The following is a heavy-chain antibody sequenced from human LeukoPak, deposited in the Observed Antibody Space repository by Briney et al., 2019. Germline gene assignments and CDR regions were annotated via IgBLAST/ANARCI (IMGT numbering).Heavy chain of an antibody. CDR3: ATVGYYYDSSGYYSDY. V-gene: IGHV1-8*01. CDR2: MNPNSGNT. CDR1: GYTFTSYD. J-gene: IGHJ4*02. D-gene: IGHD3-22*01. Sequence: ASVKVSCRASGYTFTSYDINWVRQATGQGLEWMGWMNPNSGNTGYAQKFQGRVTMTRNTSISTAYMELSSLRSEDTAVYYCATVGYYYDSSGYYSDYWGQGTLVTVSS.